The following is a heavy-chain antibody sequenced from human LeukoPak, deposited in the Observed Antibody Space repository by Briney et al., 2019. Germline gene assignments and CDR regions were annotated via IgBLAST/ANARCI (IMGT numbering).Heavy chain of an antibody. CDR1: GFTFSSYA. Sequence: PGGSLRLSCAASGFTFSSYAMSRVRQAPGKGLEWVSAISGSGGSTYYADSVKGRFTISRDNSKNTLYLQMNSLRAEDTAVYYCTTTVTTHPFVYFQHWGQGTLVTVSS. CDR2: ISGSGGST. V-gene: IGHV3-23*01. CDR3: TTTVTTHPFVYFQH. J-gene: IGHJ1*01. D-gene: IGHD4-17*01.